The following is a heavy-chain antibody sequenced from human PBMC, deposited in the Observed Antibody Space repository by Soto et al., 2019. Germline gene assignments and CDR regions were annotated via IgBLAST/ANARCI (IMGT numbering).Heavy chain of an antibody. D-gene: IGHD3-10*01. CDR3: ARDLEVRGVFDY. CDR1: GFTFSSYA. V-gene: IGHV3-30-3*01. CDR2: ISYDGSNK. J-gene: IGHJ4*02. Sequence: QVQLVESGGGVVQPGRSLRLSCAASGFTFSSYAMHWVRQAPGKGLEWVAVISYDGSNKYYADSVKGRFTISRDNYKNTLYLQMNSLRAEDTAVYYCARDLEVRGVFDYWGQGTLVTVSS.